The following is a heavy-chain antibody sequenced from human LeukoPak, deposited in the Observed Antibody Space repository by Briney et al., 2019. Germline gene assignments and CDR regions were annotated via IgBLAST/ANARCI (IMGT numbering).Heavy chain of an antibody. CDR2: IYHSGST. CDR1: GGSISSSNW. J-gene: IGHJ4*02. CDR3: AREGGTYYYGSGSYLRSLYYFDY. V-gene: IGHV4-4*02. Sequence: SGTLSLTCAVSGGSISSSNWWSWVRQPPGKGLEWIGEIYHSGSTNYNPSLKSRVTISVDKSKNQFSLKLSSVTAADTAVYYCAREGGTYYYGSGSYLRSLYYFDYWGQGTLVTVSS. D-gene: IGHD3-10*01.